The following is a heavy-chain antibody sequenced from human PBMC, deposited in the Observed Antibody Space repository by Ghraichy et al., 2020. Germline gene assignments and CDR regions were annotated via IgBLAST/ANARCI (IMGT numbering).Heavy chain of an antibody. J-gene: IGHJ4*02. D-gene: IGHD1-26*01. CDR2: IYYSGST. CDR3: ARHPRSKYYFDY. Sequence: SETLSLTCTVSGGSISSYYWSWIRQPPGKGLEWIGYIYYSGSTNYNPSLKSRVTISVDTSKNQFSLKLSSVTAADTAVYYCARHPRSKYYFDYWGQGTLVTVSS. CDR1: GGSISSYY. V-gene: IGHV4-59*01.